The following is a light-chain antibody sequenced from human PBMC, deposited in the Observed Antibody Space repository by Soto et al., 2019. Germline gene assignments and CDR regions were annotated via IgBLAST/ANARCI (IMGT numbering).Light chain of an antibody. CDR3: QQYGDWPGA. CDR2: DAS. J-gene: IGKJ4*01. Sequence: EIVMTQSPPTLSVSPGERATLSCRASQSVGSKSAWYQQRPGQAPRLLIYDASNRATGIPARFSGSGSGTEFSLTISSLQSEDFAVYSCQQYGDWPGAFGGGTKVDIK. CDR1: QSVGSK. V-gene: IGKV3D-15*01.